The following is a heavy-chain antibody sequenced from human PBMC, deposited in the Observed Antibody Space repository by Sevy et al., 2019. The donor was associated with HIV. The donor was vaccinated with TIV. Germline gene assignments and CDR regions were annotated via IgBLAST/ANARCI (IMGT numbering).Heavy chain of an antibody. CDR3: ANQCLGDYVGY. Sequence: AGSLRLSCAASGFTFSSDAMSWVRQAPGKGLEWVSAISGSGGSTYYADSVKGRFTISRDNSKNTLYLQMNSLRAEDTAVYYCANQCLGDYVGYWGQGTLVTVSS. V-gene: IGHV3-23*01. CDR2: ISGSGGST. D-gene: IGHD4-17*01. CDR1: GFTFSSDA. J-gene: IGHJ4*02.